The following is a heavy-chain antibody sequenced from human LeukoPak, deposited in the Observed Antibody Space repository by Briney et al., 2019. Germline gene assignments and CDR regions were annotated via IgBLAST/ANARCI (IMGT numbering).Heavy chain of an antibody. V-gene: IGHV4-30-4*01. CDR2: IYYSGST. J-gene: IGHJ6*02. CDR3: ARLEDCSSTRCHDYFYGMDV. Sequence: SVTLSLTCTVSGGSISSGDYYWSWIRQPPGKGLEWIGYIYYSGSTYYNPSLKSRVTISVDTSKNQFSLKLSSVTAADTAVYYCARLEDCSSTRCHDYFYGMDVWGQGTTVTVSS. CDR1: GGSISSGDYY. D-gene: IGHD2-2*01.